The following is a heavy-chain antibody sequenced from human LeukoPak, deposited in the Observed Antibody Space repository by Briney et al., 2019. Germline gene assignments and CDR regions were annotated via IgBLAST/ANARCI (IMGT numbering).Heavy chain of an antibody. CDR2: IENSGSPT. CDR1: GFTFSHHG. CDR3: ARDLEQQLGLDY. D-gene: IGHD6-13*01. J-gene: IGHJ4*02. V-gene: IGHV3-30*02. Sequence: GGSLRLSCAASGFTFSHHGMHWVRQAPGKGLEWVAFIENSGSPTHLADSVKGRFTISRDNAKNSLYLQMNSLRAEDTAVYYCARDLEQQLGLDYWGQGTLVTVSS.